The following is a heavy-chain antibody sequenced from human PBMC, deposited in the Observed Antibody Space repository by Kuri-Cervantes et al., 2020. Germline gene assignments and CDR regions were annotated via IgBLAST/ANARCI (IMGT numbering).Heavy chain of an antibody. Sequence: ASVKVSCKASGYTFTSYGISWVRQATGQGLEWMGWMNPNSGNTGYAQKFQGRVTMTRNTSISTAYMELSSLRSEDTAVYYCAREAFHSSSWHKSDDAFDIWGQGTMVTVSS. V-gene: IGHV1-8*02. CDR3: AREAFHSSSWHKSDDAFDI. CDR1: GYTFTSYG. D-gene: IGHD6-13*01. CDR2: MNPNSGNT. J-gene: IGHJ3*02.